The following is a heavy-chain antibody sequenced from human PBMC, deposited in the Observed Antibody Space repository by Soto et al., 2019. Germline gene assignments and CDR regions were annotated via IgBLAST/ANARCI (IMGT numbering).Heavy chain of an antibody. CDR3: ARTLTTVTDGELRRQNWFDP. CDR2: MNPNSGNT. D-gene: IGHD4-17*01. Sequence: ASVKVSCKASGYTFTSYDINWVRQATGQGLEWMGWMNPNSGNTGYAQKFQGRVTMTRNTSISTAYMELSSLRSEDTAVYYCARTLTTVTDGELRRQNWFDPWGQGTLVTVSS. CDR1: GYTFTSYD. J-gene: IGHJ5*02. V-gene: IGHV1-8*01.